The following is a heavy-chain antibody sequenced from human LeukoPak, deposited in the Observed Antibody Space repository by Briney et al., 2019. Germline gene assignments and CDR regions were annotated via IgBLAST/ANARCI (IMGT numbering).Heavy chain of an antibody. J-gene: IGHJ4*02. CDR3: ARDSVVDTAMVPFDY. Sequence: GGSLRLSCAASGFTVSSNYMSWVRQAPGKGLEWVSVIYSGGSIYYADSVKGRFTISRDNSKNTLYLQMNSLRAEDTAVYYCARDSVVDTAMVPFDYWGQGTLVTVSS. V-gene: IGHV3-66*01. CDR1: GFTVSSNY. D-gene: IGHD5-18*01. CDR2: IYSGGSI.